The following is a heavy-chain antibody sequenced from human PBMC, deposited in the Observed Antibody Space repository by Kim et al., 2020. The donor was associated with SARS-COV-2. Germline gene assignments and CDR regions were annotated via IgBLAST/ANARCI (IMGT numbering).Heavy chain of an antibody. V-gene: IGHV1-3*01. D-gene: IGHD3-9*01. CDR1: GYTFTSYA. CDR2: INAGNGNT. J-gene: IGHJ4*02. CDR3: ARDLTGYWKFDY. Sequence: ASVKVSCKASGYTFTSYAMHWVRQAPGQRLEWMGWINAGNGNTKYSLKFQGRVTITRDTSASTAYMELSSLRSEDTAVYYCARDLTGYWKFDYWGQGTLVTVSS.